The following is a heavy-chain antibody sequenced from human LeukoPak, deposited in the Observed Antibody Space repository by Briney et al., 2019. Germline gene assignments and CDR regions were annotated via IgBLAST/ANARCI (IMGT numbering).Heavy chain of an antibody. Sequence: GGSLRLSCAASGFTFSSYAMSWVREAPGKGLEGVSAISGSGGSTYYADSVKGRFTISRDNSKNTLYLQMNSLSAEDTAVYYCAKRGEKFLEWLLSPFDYWGQGTLVTVSS. CDR1: GFTFSSYA. V-gene: IGHV3-23*01. CDR3: AKRGEKFLEWLLSPFDY. J-gene: IGHJ4*02. CDR2: ISGSGGST. D-gene: IGHD3-3*01.